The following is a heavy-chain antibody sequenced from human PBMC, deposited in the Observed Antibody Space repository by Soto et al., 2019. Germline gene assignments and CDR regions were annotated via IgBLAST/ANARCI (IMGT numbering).Heavy chain of an antibody. CDR1: GGTVRSERFF. V-gene: IGHV4-61*01. Sequence: EALTHTNNVSGGTVRSERFFWSWIRQPPWKGLEWIGYVYYTGNTNYNPSLKSRVTISEDTSKSQFSLRLNSVTAADTAVYYCSGGSPYAFDIWGQGTVVT. J-gene: IGHJ3*02. CDR2: VYYTGNT. D-gene: IGHD2-15*01. CDR3: SGGSPYAFDI.